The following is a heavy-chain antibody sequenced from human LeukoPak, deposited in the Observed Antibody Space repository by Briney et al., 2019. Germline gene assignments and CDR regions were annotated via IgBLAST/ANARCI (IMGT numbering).Heavy chain of an antibody. CDR1: GGTFSSYA. V-gene: IGHV1-69*13. D-gene: IGHD2-2*01. J-gene: IGHJ4*02. CDR2: IIPIFGTA. CDR3: ASRGSFCSSTSCHQP. Sequence: GASVKVSCKASGGTFSSYAISWVRQAPGQGLEWMGGIIPIFGTANYAQKFQGRVTITADESTSTAYMELSSLRSEDTAVYYCASRGSFCSSTSCHQPWGQGTLVTVSS.